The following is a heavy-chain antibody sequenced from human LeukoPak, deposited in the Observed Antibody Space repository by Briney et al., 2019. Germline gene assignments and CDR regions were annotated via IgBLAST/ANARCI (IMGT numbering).Heavy chain of an antibody. J-gene: IGHJ5*02. CDR2: IYYSGST. CDR1: GGSISSSSHY. D-gene: IGHD4-17*01. V-gene: IGHV4-39*01. Sequence: SETLSLTCTVSGGSISSSSHYWGWIRQPPGKGLEWMGSIYYSGSTYYNPSLKSRVTISVDTSKNQFSLKLSSVTAADTAVYYCARHAATGTTSSLRFDPWGQGTLVTVSS. CDR3: ARHAATGTTSSLRFDP.